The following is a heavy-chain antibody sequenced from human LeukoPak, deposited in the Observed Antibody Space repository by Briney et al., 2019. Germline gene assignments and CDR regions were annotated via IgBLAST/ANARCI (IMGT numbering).Heavy chain of an antibody. V-gene: IGHV3-11*01. CDR1: GFTFSDYY. Sequence: GGSLRLSCAASGFTFSDYYMSWIRQAPGKGLEWVSYISSSGSTIYYADSVKGRFTISRDNAKNSLYLQMNSLRAGDTAVYYCARPNVYSSSWYYFDYWGQGTLVTVSS. D-gene: IGHD6-13*01. CDR3: ARPNVYSSSWYYFDY. J-gene: IGHJ4*02. CDR2: ISSSGSTI.